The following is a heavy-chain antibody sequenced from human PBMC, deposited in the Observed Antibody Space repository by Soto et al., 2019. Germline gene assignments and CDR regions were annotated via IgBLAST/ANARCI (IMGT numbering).Heavy chain of an antibody. Sequence: SETLSLTCTVSGGSISSGGYYWSWIRQHPGKGLEWIGYIYYSGSTYYNPSLKSRVTISVDTSKNQFSLKLSSVTAADTAVYYCARDQDYYDWFDPWGQGNLVTVSS. CDR2: IYYSGST. J-gene: IGHJ5*02. CDR1: GGSISSGGYY. D-gene: IGHD3-10*01. CDR3: ARDQDYYDWFDP. V-gene: IGHV4-31*03.